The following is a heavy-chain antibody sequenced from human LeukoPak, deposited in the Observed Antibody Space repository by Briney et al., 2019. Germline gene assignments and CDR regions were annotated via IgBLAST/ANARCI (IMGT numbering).Heavy chain of an antibody. V-gene: IGHV4-39*01. CDR1: GGSISSDNYY. Sequence: SETLSLTCTVSGGSISSDNYYWGWIRQPPGKGLEWIGSIYYTGTTYSNPSLKSRVTISVDTSKNQFSLKLSSVTAADTAVYYCARQASEGEVADNYFFDYWGQGALVTVSS. CDR2: IYYTGTT. J-gene: IGHJ4*02. D-gene: IGHD6-19*01. CDR3: ARQASEGEVADNYFFDY.